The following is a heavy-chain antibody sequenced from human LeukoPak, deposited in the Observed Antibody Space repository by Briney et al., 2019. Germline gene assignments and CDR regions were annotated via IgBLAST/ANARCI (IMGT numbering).Heavy chain of an antibody. Sequence: ASVKVSCKASGYTFTGYYMHWVRQAPGQGLEWLGWINPNSGGTNYPQKFQGRVAMTRDTSISTAYMELSRLRSDDTAVYYCARDGLQQFGRHFFDFWGQGNLVAVSS. CDR3: ARDGLQQFGRHFFDF. J-gene: IGHJ4*02. CDR1: GYTFTGYY. V-gene: IGHV1-2*02. D-gene: IGHD5-24*01. CDR2: INPNSGGT.